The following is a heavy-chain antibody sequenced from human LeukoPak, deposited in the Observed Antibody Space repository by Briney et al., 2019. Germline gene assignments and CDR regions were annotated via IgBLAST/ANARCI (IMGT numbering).Heavy chain of an antibody. CDR2: IYYSATT. CDR3: ARDVYSSGWIDY. J-gene: IGHJ4*02. D-gene: IGHD6-19*01. V-gene: IGHV4-59*12. CDR1: GGSIRSDY. Sequence: KPSETLSLTCNVSGGSIRSDYWSWIRQSPGKGLEWIGYIYYSATTHYNPSLKSRVTISVDTSKNQFSLKLSSVTAADTAVYYCARDVYSSGWIDYWGQGTLVTVSS.